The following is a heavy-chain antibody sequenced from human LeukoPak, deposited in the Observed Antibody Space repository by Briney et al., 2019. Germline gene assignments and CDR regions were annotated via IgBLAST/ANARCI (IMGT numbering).Heavy chain of an antibody. CDR2: INHSGST. Sequence: SETLSLTCAVYGGSFSGYYWSWIRQPPGKGLEWIGEINHSGSTNYNPSLKSRVTISVDTSKNQFSLKLSSVTAADTAVYYCARDNSGQQVATIFDYWGQGILVTVAS. CDR1: GGSFSGYY. CDR3: ARDNSGQQVATIFDY. V-gene: IGHV4-34*01. D-gene: IGHD5-24*01. J-gene: IGHJ4*02.